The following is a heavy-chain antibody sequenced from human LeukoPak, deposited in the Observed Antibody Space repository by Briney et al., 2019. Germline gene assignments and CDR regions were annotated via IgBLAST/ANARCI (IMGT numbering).Heavy chain of an antibody. J-gene: IGHJ3*02. Sequence: SETLSLTCGVSGGSISSFYCNWIRQPAGKGLEWLGRIYTRGSTIYNPSLKSRVTISVDKSKNQFSLTLSSVTAADTAVYYCAREGYYDSSGPSDAFDIWGQGTMVTVSS. CDR2: IYTRGST. D-gene: IGHD3-22*01. CDR1: GGSISSFY. V-gene: IGHV4-4*07. CDR3: AREGYYDSSGPSDAFDI.